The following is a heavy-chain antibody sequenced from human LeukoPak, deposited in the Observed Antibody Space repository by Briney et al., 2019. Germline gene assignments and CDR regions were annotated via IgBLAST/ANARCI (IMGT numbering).Heavy chain of an antibody. D-gene: IGHD6-6*01. J-gene: IGHJ4*02. CDR2: IKSKTDGGTT. CDR1: GFTFSNAW. V-gene: IGHV3-15*01. Sequence: GGSLRLSCAASGFTFSNAWMSWGRQAPGKGLEWVGRIKSKTDGGTTDYAAPVKGRFTISRDDSKNTLYLQMNSLKTEDTAVYYCTTPPEYSRGYYFDYWGQGTLVTVSS. CDR3: TTPPEYSRGYYFDY.